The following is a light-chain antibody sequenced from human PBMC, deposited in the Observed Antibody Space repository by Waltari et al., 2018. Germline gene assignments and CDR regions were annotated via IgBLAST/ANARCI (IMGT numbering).Light chain of an antibody. Sequence: DIVMTQTPLSSPVTLGQAASISCRSSQGLLHSNGNTYLSWLHQRPGQPPRPLIYKISNRVPGVPDRFSGSGTGTDFTLRISRVEAEDVGVYYCMQATQFPRTFGQGTKVEIK. CDR2: KIS. CDR3: MQATQFPRT. V-gene: IGKV2-24*01. J-gene: IGKJ1*01. CDR1: QGLLHSNGNTY.